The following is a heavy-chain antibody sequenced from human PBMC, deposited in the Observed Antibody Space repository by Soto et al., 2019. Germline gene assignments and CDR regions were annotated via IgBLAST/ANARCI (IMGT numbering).Heavy chain of an antibody. Sequence: QITLKESSPTLVKPTQTLTLTCTFSGFSLSTSEVGVGWIRQPPGKALEWLALIYWDDDKRYSPSLKSRLTITKDTSKNQVVLTMTNMDPVDTATYYCAHRFDWYYFNFWGQGTLVTVSS. J-gene: IGHJ4*02. CDR2: IYWDDDK. CDR3: AHRFDWYYFNF. V-gene: IGHV2-5*02. D-gene: IGHD3-9*01. CDR1: GFSLSTSEVG.